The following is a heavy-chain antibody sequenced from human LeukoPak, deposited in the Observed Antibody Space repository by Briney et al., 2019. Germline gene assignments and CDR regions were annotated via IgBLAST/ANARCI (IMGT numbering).Heavy chain of an antibody. CDR1: GYSFTSYW. CDR2: IYPGDSDT. J-gene: IGHJ3*02. CDR3: AFAEDYHDSSGFGAFDN. Sequence: GESLKISCKGSGYSFTSYWIGWVRQMPGKGLEWMGIIYPGDSDTRYSPSFQGQVTISADKSISTAYLQWSSLKASDTAMYYCAFAEDYHDSSGFGAFDNWGQGTVVTVSS. V-gene: IGHV5-51*01. D-gene: IGHD3-22*01.